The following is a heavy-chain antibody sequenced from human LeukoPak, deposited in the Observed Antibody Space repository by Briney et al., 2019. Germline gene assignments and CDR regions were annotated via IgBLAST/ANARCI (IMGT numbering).Heavy chain of an antibody. J-gene: IGHJ6*02. D-gene: IGHD3-3*01. CDR1: GFTFSSYG. CDR2: IWYDGSNK. V-gene: IGHV3-33*01. Sequence: GRSLRLSCAASGFTFSSYGMHWVRQAPGKGLEWVAVIWYDGSNKYYADSVKGRFTISRDNSKNTLYLQMNSLRAEDTAVYYCARDRVLDFWSGYYDYYYGMDVWGQGTTVTVSS. CDR3: ARDRVLDFWSGYYDYYYGMDV.